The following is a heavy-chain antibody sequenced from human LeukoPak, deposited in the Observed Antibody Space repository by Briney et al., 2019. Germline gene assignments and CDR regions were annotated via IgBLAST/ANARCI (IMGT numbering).Heavy chain of an antibody. D-gene: IGHD5-12*01. CDR1: GYTFTGYY. V-gene: IGHV1-2*02. J-gene: IGHJ4*02. Sequence: ASVKVSCKASGYTFTGYYMHWVRQAPGQGLEWMGWINPNSGDTNYAQKFRGRVTMTRDTSITTAYMELGRLISDDTAVYFCARGRVATNFDYWGQGTLVTVSS. CDR2: INPNSGDT. CDR3: ARGRVATNFDY.